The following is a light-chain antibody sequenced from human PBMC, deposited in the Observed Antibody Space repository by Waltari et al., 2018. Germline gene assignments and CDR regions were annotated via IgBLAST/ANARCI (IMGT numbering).Light chain of an antibody. Sequence: EIVMTQAPLSLSVTPGQPASMSCKSRQSLLHSDGRARLYWYLQKPCQSPQLLISEVSNRFSGVTERLSGSGSGTDFTLKISRVEAEDVGVYFCMQNIQLPTFGQGTKVEIE. J-gene: IGKJ1*01. CDR3: MQNIQLPT. CDR1: QSLLHSDGRAR. V-gene: IGKV2D-29*02. CDR2: EVS.